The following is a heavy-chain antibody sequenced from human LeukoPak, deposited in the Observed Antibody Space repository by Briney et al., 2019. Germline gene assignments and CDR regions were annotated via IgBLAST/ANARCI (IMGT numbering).Heavy chain of an antibody. CDR3: ARERRGQTWNHGIDV. J-gene: IGHJ6*02. D-gene: IGHD1-1*01. Sequence: ASVNVSCKASGYTFTIYTISWVRQAPGQGLEWMGWISGSNGDTNYAQKVQGRITMTTDTSSDTAYMELRNLRSDDTAVYYCARERRGQTWNHGIDVWGQGTTVTVSS. V-gene: IGHV1-18*01. CDR1: GYTFTIYT. CDR2: ISGSNGDT.